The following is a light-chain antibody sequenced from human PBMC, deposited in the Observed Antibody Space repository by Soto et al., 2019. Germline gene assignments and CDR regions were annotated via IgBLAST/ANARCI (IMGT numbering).Light chain of an antibody. Sequence: QSALTQPPSASGSPGQSVTISCTGTSSDVGGYNYVSWYPQHPGKAPKFMIYEVSKRPSGVPDRFSGSKSGNTASLTVSGLQAEDEADYYCSSYAGSNFVVFGGGTKVTVL. CDR2: EVS. CDR1: SSDVGGYNY. J-gene: IGLJ2*01. V-gene: IGLV2-8*01. CDR3: SSYAGSNFVV.